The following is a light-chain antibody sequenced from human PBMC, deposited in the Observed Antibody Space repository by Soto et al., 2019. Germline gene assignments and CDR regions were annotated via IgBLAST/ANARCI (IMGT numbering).Light chain of an antibody. Sequence: QSVLTQPPSVSGSPGQSVTISCTGTSSDVGSYNHVAWYQQPPGTAPKLMIYEVSNRPSGVPDRFSGSKSGNTASLTISGLQAEDEAYYYCSSFTTSSTYVFGTGTKVTVL. CDR2: EVS. CDR3: SSFTTSSTYV. V-gene: IGLV2-18*02. CDR1: SSDVGSYNH. J-gene: IGLJ1*01.